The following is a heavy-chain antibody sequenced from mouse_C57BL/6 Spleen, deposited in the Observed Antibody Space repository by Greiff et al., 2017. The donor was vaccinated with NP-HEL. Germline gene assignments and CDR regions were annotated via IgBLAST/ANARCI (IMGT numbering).Heavy chain of an antibody. Sequence: EVQLVESGGGLVQPGGSLSLSCAASGFTFTDYYMSWVRQPPGKALEWLGFIRNKANGYTTEYSASVKGRFTISRDNSQSILYLQMNALRAEDSATYYCARSPHSNYVFDYWGQGTTLTVSS. CDR3: ARSPHSNYVFDY. J-gene: IGHJ2*01. D-gene: IGHD2-5*01. CDR2: IRNKANGYTT. V-gene: IGHV7-3*01. CDR1: GFTFTDYY.